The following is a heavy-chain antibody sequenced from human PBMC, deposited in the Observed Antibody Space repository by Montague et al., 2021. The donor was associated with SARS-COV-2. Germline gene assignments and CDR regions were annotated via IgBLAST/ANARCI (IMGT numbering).Heavy chain of an antibody. Sequence: SLRLSCAASGLTCNKDAFSWVRQAPGKGLEWVSIIYRGGSITYYADALKGRYTISRDDFKNTVYLQMNSLRADDTAVYYCATRYNSGWHDALDIWGQGTMVTVSS. J-gene: IGHJ3*02. D-gene: IGHD6-19*01. CDR3: ATRYNSGWHDALDI. CDR1: GLTCNKDA. CDR2: IYRGGSIT. V-gene: IGHV3-23*03.